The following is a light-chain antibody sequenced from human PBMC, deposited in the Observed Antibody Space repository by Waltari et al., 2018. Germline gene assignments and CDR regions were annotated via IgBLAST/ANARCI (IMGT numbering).Light chain of an antibody. CDR3: QTGGHGTWV. CDR1: SGHSNNV. CDR2: VNSDGSH. J-gene: IGLJ3*02. Sequence: QLVLTQSPSASASLGASVKLTCTLSSGHSNNVIAWLQQRQEKGPRYLLKVNSDGSHNKGDEIPDRFSGSSSGAERYLTISSLQSEDEADYFCQTGGHGTWVFGGGTKLTVL. V-gene: IGLV4-69*01.